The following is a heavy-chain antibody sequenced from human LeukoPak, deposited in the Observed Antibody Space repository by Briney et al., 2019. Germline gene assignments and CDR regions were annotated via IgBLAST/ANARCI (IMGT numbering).Heavy chain of an antibody. V-gene: IGHV4-30-2*01. CDR1: GGSISSGGYS. J-gene: IGHJ3*02. CDR2: IYQSGST. CDR3: ARDCSSTSCYDAFDI. Sequence: SQTLSLTCAVSGGSISSGGYSWSWIRPPPGKGLEWIGYIYQSGSTYYNPSLKSRVTISVDRSKSQFSLKLSSVTAADTAVYYCARDCSSTSCYDAFDIWGEGTMVTVSS. D-gene: IGHD2-2*01.